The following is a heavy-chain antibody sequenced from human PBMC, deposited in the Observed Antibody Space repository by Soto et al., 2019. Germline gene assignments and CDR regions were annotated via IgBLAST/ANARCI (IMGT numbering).Heavy chain of an antibody. CDR3: AKDLTIGAARAYYYYSRMDV. Sequence: GGSLKLSCAASGFTFSSYGMHWVRQAPGKGLEWVAVISYDGSNKYYADSVKGRFTISRDNSKNTLYLQMNSLRAEDTAVYYCAKDLTIGAARAYYYYSRMDVWGQGTTVTVSS. CDR2: ISYDGSNK. D-gene: IGHD6-6*01. V-gene: IGHV3-30*18. J-gene: IGHJ6*02. CDR1: GFTFSSYG.